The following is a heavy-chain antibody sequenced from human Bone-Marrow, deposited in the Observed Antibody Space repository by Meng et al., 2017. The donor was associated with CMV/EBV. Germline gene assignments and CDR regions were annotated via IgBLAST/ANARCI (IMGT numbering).Heavy chain of an antibody. V-gene: IGHV3-23*01. J-gene: IGHJ4*02. CDR2: ISGSGGST. CDR3: AKYLGSGWYYRYYFDY. CDR1: GFTFSSYA. D-gene: IGHD6-19*01. Sequence: GESLKISCAASGFTFSSYAMSWVRQAPGKGLEWVSAISGSGGSTYYADSVKGRFTISRDNSKNTLYLQMNSLRAEDTAVYYCAKYLGSGWYYRYYFDYWGQGTLVPVSS.